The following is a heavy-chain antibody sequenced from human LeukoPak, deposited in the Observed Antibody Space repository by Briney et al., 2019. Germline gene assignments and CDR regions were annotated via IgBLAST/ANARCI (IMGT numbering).Heavy chain of an antibody. CDR3: ARDGSGDSRAFDI. CDR2: ISAYNGNT. J-gene: IGHJ3*02. Sequence: ATSVKVSCKASGYTFTNYGINWVRQAPGQGLKWMGWISAYNGNTNYAQTLQGRVTMTTDTSTSTAYMELRSLRSDDTAVYYCARDGSGDSRAFDIWGQGTMFTVSS. CDR1: GYTFTNYG. D-gene: IGHD3-10*01. V-gene: IGHV1-18*01.